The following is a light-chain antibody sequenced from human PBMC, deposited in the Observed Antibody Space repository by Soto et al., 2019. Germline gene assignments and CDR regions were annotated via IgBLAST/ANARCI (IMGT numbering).Light chain of an antibody. Sequence: DIQMTQSPSSLSASVGDRVTITCRASQSISSYLNWYQQKLGKATKLLISAASSLQSGVPSRFSGSGSGTDFTLTISSLQPEDFATYYCQQSYSTPQTFGQGTKVEIK. CDR1: QSISSY. CDR3: QQSYSTPQT. CDR2: AAS. V-gene: IGKV1-39*01. J-gene: IGKJ1*01.